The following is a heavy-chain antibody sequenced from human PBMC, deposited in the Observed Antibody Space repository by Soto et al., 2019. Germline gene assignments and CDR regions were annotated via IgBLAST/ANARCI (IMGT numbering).Heavy chain of an antibody. CDR3: AKGGSGTSYSQFDS. CDR1: GFSISSYA. V-gene: IGHV3-23*01. J-gene: IGHJ4*02. Sequence: VGSLRLSCAASGFSISSYAMNWVRRAPGKGLEWISVFSGTSDARNYADSVKGRFTISRDSSTNTLYLQMNSLRVEDTAVYYCAKGGSGTSYSQFDSWGQGTLVTVSS. CDR2: FSGTSDAR. D-gene: IGHD2-15*01.